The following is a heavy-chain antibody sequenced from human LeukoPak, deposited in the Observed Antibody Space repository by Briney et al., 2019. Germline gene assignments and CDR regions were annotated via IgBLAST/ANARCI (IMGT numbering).Heavy chain of an antibody. CDR3: VKSRRVGANQRGLFDY. D-gene: IGHD1-26*01. J-gene: IGHJ4*02. Sequence: GGSLRLSCAGYGFTFSNYAMTWVRQAPGKGLEWVSSVSRSGRNTFYPDSVEGRITIFGDNSKNTVYLQMNSLRAGDTAVYYCVKSRRVGANQRGLFDYWGQGTLVTVSP. V-gene: IGHV3-23*01. CDR2: VSRSGRNT. CDR1: GFTFSNYA.